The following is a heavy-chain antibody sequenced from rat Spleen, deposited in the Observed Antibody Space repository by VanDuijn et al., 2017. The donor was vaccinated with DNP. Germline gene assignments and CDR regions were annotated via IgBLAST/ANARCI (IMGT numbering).Heavy chain of an antibody. Sequence: EVQLVESGGGLARPGRSLKLSCAASGFTFSAYYLAWVRQAPAKGLEWVAYIGSAAYAPYYGDSVKGRFTISRDNAKSTLYLQMNSLRSEDMATYYCVRWNSGHFDYWGQGVMVTVSS. V-gene: IGHV5-22*01. J-gene: IGHJ2*01. CDR2: IGSAAYAP. CDR3: VRWNSGHFDY. CDR1: GFTFSAYY. D-gene: IGHD4-3*01.